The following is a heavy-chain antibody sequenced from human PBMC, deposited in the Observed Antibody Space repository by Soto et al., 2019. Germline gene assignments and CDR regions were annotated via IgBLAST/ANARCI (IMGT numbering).Heavy chain of an antibody. J-gene: IGHJ5*02. CDR3: ARVRGSGSYSYTINNWFDP. CDR2: IYYSGST. CDR1: GGSISSYY. Sequence: SETLSLTCTVSGGSISSYYWSWIRQPPGKGLEWIGYIYYSGSTNYNPSLKSRVTISVDTSKNQFSLILSSVTAADTAVYYCARVRGSGSYSYTINNWFDPWGQGTLVTVSS. D-gene: IGHD3-10*01. V-gene: IGHV4-59*01.